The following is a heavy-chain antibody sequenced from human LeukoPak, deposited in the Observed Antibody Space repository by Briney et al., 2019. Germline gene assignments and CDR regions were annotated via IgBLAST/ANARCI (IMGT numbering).Heavy chain of an antibody. J-gene: IGHJ4*02. CDR2: ISWNSGSI. V-gene: IGHV3-9*01. D-gene: IGHD3-22*01. Sequence: GRSLRLSCAASGFTFDDYAMHWVRQAPGKGLEWVSGISWNSGSIGYADSVKGRFTISRDNAKNSLYLQMNSLRAEDTAVYYCARVVWGYYDSSGYYYDYWGQGTLVTVSS. CDR1: GFTFDDYA. CDR3: ARVVWGYYDSSGYYYDY.